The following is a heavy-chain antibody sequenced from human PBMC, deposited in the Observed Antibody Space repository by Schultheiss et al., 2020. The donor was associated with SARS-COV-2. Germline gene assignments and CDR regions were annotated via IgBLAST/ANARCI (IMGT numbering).Heavy chain of an antibody. D-gene: IGHD5-18*01. J-gene: IGHJ6*02. CDR1: GFTVSSNY. Sequence: GSLRLSCAASGFTVSSNYMSWVRQAPGKGLEWIGYIYYSGDTSYNPSLKSRVTISGDTSKNQFSLKMSSVTAADTAVYYCARGYRYFYYAMDVWGQGTTVTVSS. CDR2: IYYSGDT. CDR3: ARGYRYFYYAMDV. V-gene: IGHV4-59*06.